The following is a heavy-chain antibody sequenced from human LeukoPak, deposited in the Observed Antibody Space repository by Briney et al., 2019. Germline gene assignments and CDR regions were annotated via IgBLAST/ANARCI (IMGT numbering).Heavy chain of an antibody. J-gene: IGHJ4*02. V-gene: IGHV4-59*12. CDR2: IYYSGST. Sequence: SETLSLTCTVSGGSISSYYWSWIRQPPGKGLEWIGYIYYSGSTNYNPPLKSRVTISVDPSKNQFSLKLSSVTAADTAVYYCARGIRSSGWYYFDYWGQGTLVTVSS. CDR3: ARGIRSSGWYYFDY. CDR1: GGSISSYY. D-gene: IGHD6-19*01.